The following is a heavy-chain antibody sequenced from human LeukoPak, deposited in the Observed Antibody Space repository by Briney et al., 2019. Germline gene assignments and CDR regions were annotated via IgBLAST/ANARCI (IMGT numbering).Heavy chain of an antibody. Sequence: ASVKVSCKASGYTFTSYYMHWVRQAPGQGLEWMGIINPSGGSTSYAQKFQGRVTITADKSTSTAYMELSSLRSEDTAVYYCAREGIAARYYYYGMDVWGQGTTVTVSS. J-gene: IGHJ6*02. CDR2: INPSGGST. CDR3: AREGIAARYYYYGMDV. V-gene: IGHV1-46*01. CDR1: GYTFTSYY. D-gene: IGHD6-13*01.